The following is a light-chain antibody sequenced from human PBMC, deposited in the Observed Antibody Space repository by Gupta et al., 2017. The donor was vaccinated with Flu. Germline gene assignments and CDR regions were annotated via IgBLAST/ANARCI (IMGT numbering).Light chain of an antibody. Sequence: DIQMTQSPSPLSASVGDRVTITCRASQSISSSLNWYQQRPGKAPKLLIYATSSLQSGVPSRFSGSGSGTDFTLTISRLQPEDFAVYFCQQSDSNPRTFGQGTKVEI. CDR1: QSISSS. CDR2: ATS. CDR3: QQSDSNPRT. J-gene: IGKJ1*01. V-gene: IGKV1-39*01.